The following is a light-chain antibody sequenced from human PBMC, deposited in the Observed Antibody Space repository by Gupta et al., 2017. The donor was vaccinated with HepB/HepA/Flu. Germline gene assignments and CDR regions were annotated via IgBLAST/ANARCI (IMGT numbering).Light chain of an antibody. J-gene: IGLJ3*02. CDR2: ENY. Sequence: SVLTQPPSVSAAPGQKVTIPCSESNSNAGSNYVIWYQQLPGTAPKLLIYENYKRPSGIPDRFSGSKSGTSATLGITGLQTGDEADYYCATWDHSLSVWVFGGGTKLTVL. CDR1: NSNAGSNY. V-gene: IGLV1-51*02. CDR3: ATWDHSLSVWV.